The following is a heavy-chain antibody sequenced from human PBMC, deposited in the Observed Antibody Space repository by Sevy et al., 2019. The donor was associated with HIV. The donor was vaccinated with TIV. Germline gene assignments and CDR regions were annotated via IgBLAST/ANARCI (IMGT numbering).Heavy chain of an antibody. CDR1: GFTFSSYG. CDR2: ISYDGSNK. CDR3: AKDGYGIRDYYGMDV. J-gene: IGHJ6*02. Sequence: GGSLRLSCAASGFTFSSYGMHWVRQATGKGLEWVAVISYDGSNKYYADSVKGRFTISRDNSKNTLYLQMNSLRAEDTAVYYCAKDGYGIRDYYGMDVWGQGTTVTVSS. V-gene: IGHV3-30*18. D-gene: IGHD6-13*01.